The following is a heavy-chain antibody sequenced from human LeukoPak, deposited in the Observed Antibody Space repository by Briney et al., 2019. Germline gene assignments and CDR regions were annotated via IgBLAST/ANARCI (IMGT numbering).Heavy chain of an antibody. V-gene: IGHV3-21*01. J-gene: IGHJ5*02. CDR3: ASWGPAAYCSNGSCS. D-gene: IGHD2-15*01. CDR1: GFTFSSYS. Sequence: PGGSLRLSCAASGFTFSSYSMNWVRQAPGKGLEWVSSISSSSYIYYADSVKGRFTISRDNAKNSLYLQMNSLRVEDTAVYYCASWGPAAYCSNGSCSWGQGTLVTVSS. CDR2: ISSSSYI.